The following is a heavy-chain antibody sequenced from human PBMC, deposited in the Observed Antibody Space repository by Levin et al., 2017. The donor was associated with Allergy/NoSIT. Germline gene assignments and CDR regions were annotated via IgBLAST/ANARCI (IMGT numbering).Heavy chain of an antibody. CDR2: INTNTGNP. CDR1: GYTFTSYA. Sequence: GESLKISCKASGYTFTSYAMNWVRQAPGQGLEWMGWINTNTGNPTYAQGFTGRFVFSLDTSVSTAYLQISSLKAEDTAVYYCARDMVAVVEYNWFDPWGQGTLVTVSS. J-gene: IGHJ5*02. CDR3: ARDMVAVVEYNWFDP. V-gene: IGHV7-4-1*02. D-gene: IGHD3-22*01.